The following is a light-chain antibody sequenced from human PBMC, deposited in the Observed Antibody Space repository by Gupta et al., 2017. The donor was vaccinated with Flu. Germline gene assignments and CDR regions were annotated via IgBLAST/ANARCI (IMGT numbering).Light chain of an antibody. CDR3: RQYGCDAKT. J-gene: IGKJ2*01. Sequence: STLSVSPGERATLTSRASQSVSSSCDAWYPQQPGQAPSLHIVGASSRASAIPDRCSCSWSGADCTLTIISLEPEDFAVDYCRQYGCDAKTFGHGTKLEIK. CDR1: QSVSSSC. V-gene: IGKV3-20*01. CDR2: GAS.